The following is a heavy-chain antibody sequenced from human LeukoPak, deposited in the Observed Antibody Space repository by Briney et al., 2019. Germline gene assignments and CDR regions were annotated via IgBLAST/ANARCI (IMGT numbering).Heavy chain of an antibody. D-gene: IGHD3-10*01. CDR3: AREVQYYYGSGSYYYDY. Sequence: SVKVSCKASGGTFSSYAISWVRQAPGQGLEWMGGIIPIFGTANYAQKFQGRVTITADGSTSTAYMELSSLRSEDTAVYYCAREVQYYYGSGSYYYDYWGQGTLVTVSS. J-gene: IGHJ4*02. V-gene: IGHV1-69*01. CDR2: IIPIFGTA. CDR1: GGTFSSYA.